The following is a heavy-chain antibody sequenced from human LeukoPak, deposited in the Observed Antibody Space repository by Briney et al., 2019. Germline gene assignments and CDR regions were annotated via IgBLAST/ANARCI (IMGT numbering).Heavy chain of an antibody. CDR2: IYPGDSDT. CDR1: GYSFTSYW. V-gene: IGHV5-51*01. D-gene: IGHD4-17*01. CDR3: ARALDYGDSQAWLDP. J-gene: IGHJ5*02. Sequence: GESLKISCKGSGYSFTSYWIGWVRQMPGKGLEWMGIIYPGDSDTRYSPSFQGQVTISADKSISTAYLQWSSLKASDTAMYYCARALDYGDSQAWLDPWGQGTLVTVSS.